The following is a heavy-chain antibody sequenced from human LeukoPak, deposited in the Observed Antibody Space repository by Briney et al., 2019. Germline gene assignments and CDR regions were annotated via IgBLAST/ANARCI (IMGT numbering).Heavy chain of an antibody. D-gene: IGHD2-2*01. J-gene: IGHJ6*03. CDR1: GGSIGSYY. Sequence: SETLSLTCTVSGGSIGSYYWSWIRQPAGKGLEWIGRIYTSGSTNYNPSLKSRVTMSVDTSKNQFSLKLSSVTAADTAVYYCARIVVVPAASYYYYYYYMDVWGKGTTVTVSS. CDR3: ARIVVVPAASYYYYYYYMDV. V-gene: IGHV4-4*07. CDR2: IYTSGST.